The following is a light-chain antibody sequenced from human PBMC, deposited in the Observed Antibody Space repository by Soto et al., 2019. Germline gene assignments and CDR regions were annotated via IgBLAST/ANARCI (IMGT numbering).Light chain of an antibody. J-gene: IGKJ2*01. CDR3: QQYQVFPFT. V-gene: IGKV1-5*03. CDR1: QYINTW. CDR2: SSS. Sequence: DIPMTQSPSTLSASVGDRVIITCRASQYINTWLAWYQQKPGRAPKLLIYSSSSLESGVPSRFSGSGSGSEFTLTISSLQSDDFATYYCQQYQVFPFTFGQGTK.